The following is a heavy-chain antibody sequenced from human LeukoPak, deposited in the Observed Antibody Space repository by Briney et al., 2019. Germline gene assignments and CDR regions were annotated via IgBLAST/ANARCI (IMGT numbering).Heavy chain of an antibody. CDR2: ISGSGGST. CDR1: GFTFSSYA. Sequence: GGSLRLSCAASGFTFSSYAMSWVRQAPGEGLEWVSAISGSGGSTYYADSVKGRFTISRDNSKNTLYLQMNSLRAEDTAVYYCAKDVEMATISLSYFDYWGQGTLVTASS. J-gene: IGHJ4*02. CDR3: AKDVEMATISLSYFDY. D-gene: IGHD5-24*01. V-gene: IGHV3-23*01.